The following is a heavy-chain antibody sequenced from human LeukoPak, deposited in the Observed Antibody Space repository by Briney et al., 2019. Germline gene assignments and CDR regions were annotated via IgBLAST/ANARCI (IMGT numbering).Heavy chain of an antibody. CDR3: ARGSVVWFGELD. J-gene: IGHJ4*02. CDR1: GYTFTSYD. D-gene: IGHD3-10*01. Sequence: ASVKVSCKASGYTFTSYDINWVRQATGQGLEWMGWMNPNSGNTGYAQKFQGRVTMTRNTSISTAYMELSSLRSEDTAVYYCARGSVVWFGELDWGQGTLVTVSS. CDR2: MNPNSGNT. V-gene: IGHV1-8*01.